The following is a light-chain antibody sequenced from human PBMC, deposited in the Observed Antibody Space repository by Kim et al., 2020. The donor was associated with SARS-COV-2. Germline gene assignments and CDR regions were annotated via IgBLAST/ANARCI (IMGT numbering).Light chain of an antibody. CDR1: NIGSKS. V-gene: IGLV3-21*01. Sequence: ARGETARITCGGTNIGSKSVHWYQQRPGGAPVLVIYYDRDRPSGIPERFSGSNSGNTATLTISGVEAGDEADYYCQVWDTNTDRHVFGSGTKVTVL. J-gene: IGLJ1*01. CDR2: YDR. CDR3: QVWDTNTDRHV.